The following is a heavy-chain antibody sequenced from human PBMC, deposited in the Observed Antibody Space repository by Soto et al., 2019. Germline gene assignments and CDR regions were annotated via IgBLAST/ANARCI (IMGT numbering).Heavy chain of an antibody. D-gene: IGHD6-13*01. CDR2: IYPGDSNT. V-gene: IGHV5-51*01. J-gene: IGHJ6*03. Sequence: PGESLKISCKGSGYFFTRYWIAWVRQMPGKGLEWMGTIYPGDSNTRYSPSFQGQVTISADKSISTAYLQWSSLKASDTAMYYCARAIAASGGDYMDVWGQGTTVTVSS. CDR1: GYFFTRYW. CDR3: ARAIAASGGDYMDV.